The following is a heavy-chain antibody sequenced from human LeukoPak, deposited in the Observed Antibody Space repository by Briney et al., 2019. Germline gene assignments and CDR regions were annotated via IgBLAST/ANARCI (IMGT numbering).Heavy chain of an antibody. CDR3: ARGRKQQLVLYYYYYMDV. V-gene: IGHV1-18*01. CDR1: GYTFTSYG. D-gene: IGHD6-13*01. CDR2: ISAYNGNT. Sequence: GASVKVSCKASGYTFTSYGISWVRQAPGQGLEWMGWISAYNGNTNYAQKLQGRVTMTTDTSTSTAYMELRSLRSDDTAVYYCARGRKQQLVLYYYYYMDVWGKGTTVTISS. J-gene: IGHJ6*03.